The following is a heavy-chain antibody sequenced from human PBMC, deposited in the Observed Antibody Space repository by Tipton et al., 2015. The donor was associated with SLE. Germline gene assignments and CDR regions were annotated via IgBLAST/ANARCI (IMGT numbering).Heavy chain of an antibody. J-gene: IGHJ4*02. D-gene: IGHD3-10*01. Sequence: GSLRLSCAASGFTFRSYWMHWVRQAPGKGLMWVSRIDSDGTITNYADTVKGRFTISRDNAKDTLYLQMNSLRAEDTAVYYCARIHYYGSGSRDYWGQGTLVTVSS. CDR2: IDSDGTIT. CDR1: GFTFRSYW. CDR3: ARIHYYGSGSRDY. V-gene: IGHV3-74*01.